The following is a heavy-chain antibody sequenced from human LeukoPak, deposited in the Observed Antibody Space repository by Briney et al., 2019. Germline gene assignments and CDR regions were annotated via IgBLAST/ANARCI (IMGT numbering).Heavy chain of an antibody. V-gene: IGHV4-39*07. CDR1: GGSVNSGAYY. Sequence: SETLSLTCTASGGSVNSGAYYWSWIRQPPGKGLEWIGNIYSSGSAYYNPSLKSRVTMSVDTSKNQFSLELSSVTAADTAVYYCARKPIVNSAWYYFDYWGQGTLVTVSS. J-gene: IGHJ4*02. CDR2: IYSSGSA. CDR3: ARKPIVNSAWYYFDY. D-gene: IGHD3-22*01.